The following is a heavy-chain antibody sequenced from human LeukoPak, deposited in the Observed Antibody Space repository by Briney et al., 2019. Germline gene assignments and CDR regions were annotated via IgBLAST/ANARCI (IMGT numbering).Heavy chain of an antibody. V-gene: IGHV3-7*01. J-gene: IGHJ6*02. Sequence: PGGSLRLSCAASGFTLSESWMSWVRQAPGKGLEWVANMNQDGSEKDYVDSVKGRFTISRDNARESLYPQMSSLRAEDTAVYYCATYTHWVAGDVWGHGTTVTVSS. CDR3: ATYTHWVAGDV. CDR2: MNQDGSEK. D-gene: IGHD3-16*01. CDR1: GFTLSESW.